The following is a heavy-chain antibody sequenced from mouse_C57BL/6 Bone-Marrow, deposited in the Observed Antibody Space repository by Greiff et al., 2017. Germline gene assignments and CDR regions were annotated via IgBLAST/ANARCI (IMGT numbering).Heavy chain of an antibody. CDR1: GYTFTSYW. Sequence: VQLQQPGAELVKPGASVKLSCKASGYTFTSYWMHWVKQRPGQGLEWIGMIHPNSGSTNYNEKFKSKATLTVDKSSSTAYMQLSSLTSEDSAVYYCARHYGSSYEYAMDYWGQGTSVTVSS. V-gene: IGHV1-64*01. J-gene: IGHJ4*01. D-gene: IGHD1-1*01. CDR3: ARHYGSSYEYAMDY. CDR2: IHPNSGST.